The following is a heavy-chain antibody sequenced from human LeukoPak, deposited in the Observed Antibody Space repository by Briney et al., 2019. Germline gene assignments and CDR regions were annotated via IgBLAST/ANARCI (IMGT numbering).Heavy chain of an antibody. CDR2: SDPEDVKT. Sequence: ASVEVSCKISGYSLTELAIHWVRQAPGKGLEWMGGSDPEDVKTSFAEKFQGRVTFTEDTSTDTAFMELSRLRSDDTAVYYCATFQAYANSGHLRPYFDYWGQGTLVTVSS. CDR3: ATFQAYANSGHLRPYFDY. V-gene: IGHV1-24*01. D-gene: IGHD3-22*01. J-gene: IGHJ4*02. CDR1: GYSLTELA.